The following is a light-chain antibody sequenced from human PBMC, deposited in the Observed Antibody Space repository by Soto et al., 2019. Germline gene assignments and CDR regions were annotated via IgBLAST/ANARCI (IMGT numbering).Light chain of an antibody. Sequence: DIQVTQSPSSLSASVGDRVTITCRASQSITTFLNWYQQKPGNAPKLLIYAASSLQTGVPSRFSGSGSGTDFTLTISSLQREDFATYYCQQAYGAPPTSGQGTKVDIK. CDR2: AAS. CDR1: QSITTF. CDR3: QQAYGAPPT. V-gene: IGKV1-39*01. J-gene: IGKJ1*01.